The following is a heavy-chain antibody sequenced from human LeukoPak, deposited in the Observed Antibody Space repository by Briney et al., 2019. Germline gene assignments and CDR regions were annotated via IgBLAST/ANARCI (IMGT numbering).Heavy chain of an antibody. V-gene: IGHV4-34*01. CDR2: INHSGST. J-gene: IGHJ4*02. Sequence: SETLSLTCAVYGGSFSGYYWSWIRQPPGKGLEWIGEINHSGSTNYNPSLKSRATISVDTSKNQFSLKLSSVTAADTAVYYCARGTVTTDLTSYTIDYWGQGTLVTVSS. CDR3: ARGTVTTDLTSYTIDY. CDR1: GGSFSGYY. D-gene: IGHD4-11*01.